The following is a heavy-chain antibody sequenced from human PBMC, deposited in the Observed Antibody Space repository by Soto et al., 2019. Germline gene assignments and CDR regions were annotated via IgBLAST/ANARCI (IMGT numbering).Heavy chain of an antibody. J-gene: IGHJ4*02. Sequence: GGSLRLSCAASGFTFSSYGMHWVRQAPGKGLEWVAVIWYDGSNKYYADSVKGRFTISGDNSKNTLYLQMNSLRAEDTAVYYCARDGVVTATNTYYFDYWGQGALVTVSS. V-gene: IGHV3-33*01. D-gene: IGHD2-21*02. CDR2: IWYDGSNK. CDR1: GFTFSSYG. CDR3: ARDGVVTATNTYYFDY.